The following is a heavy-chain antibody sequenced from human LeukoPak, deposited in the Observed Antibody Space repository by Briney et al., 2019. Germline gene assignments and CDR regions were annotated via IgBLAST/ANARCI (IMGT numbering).Heavy chain of an antibody. CDR2: IWYDGSNK. CDR3: ARGVYIAAAQYGY. CDR1: GFTFSSYG. J-gene: IGHJ4*02. D-gene: IGHD6-13*01. Sequence: GSLRLSCAASGFTFSSYGMHWVRQAPGKGLEWVAVIWYDGSNKYYADSVKGRSTISRDNSKSTLYLQMNSLRAEDTAVYYCARGVYIAAAQYGYWGQGTLVTVSS. V-gene: IGHV3-33*01.